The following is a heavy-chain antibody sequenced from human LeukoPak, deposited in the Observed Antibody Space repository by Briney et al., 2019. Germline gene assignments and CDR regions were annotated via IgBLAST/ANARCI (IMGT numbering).Heavy chain of an antibody. V-gene: IGHV3-21*01. CDR3: AVPYSSGWYRDYYGMDV. CDR2: ISSSAYYI. Sequence: GGSLRLSCAASGFTFSSYTMNWVRQAPGKGLEWVSSISSSAYYIYYADSVKGRFTISRDNAKNSLYLQMNSLRAEDTAVYYCAVPYSSGWYRDYYGMDVWGQGTTVTVSS. CDR1: GFTFSSYT. J-gene: IGHJ6*02. D-gene: IGHD6-19*01.